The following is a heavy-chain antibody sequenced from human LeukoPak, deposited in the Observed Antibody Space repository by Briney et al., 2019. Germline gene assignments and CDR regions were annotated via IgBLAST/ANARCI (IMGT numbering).Heavy chain of an antibody. D-gene: IGHD5-18*01. J-gene: IGHJ5*02. CDR2: IIPIFGIA. Sequence: SVKVSCKASGGTFSSYAISWVRQAPGQGLEWMGRIIPIFGIANYAQKFQGRVTITADKSTSTAYMELSSLRSEGTAVYYCARVGAWIQFDPWGQGTLVTVSS. V-gene: IGHV1-69*04. CDR1: GGTFSSYA. CDR3: ARVGAWIQFDP.